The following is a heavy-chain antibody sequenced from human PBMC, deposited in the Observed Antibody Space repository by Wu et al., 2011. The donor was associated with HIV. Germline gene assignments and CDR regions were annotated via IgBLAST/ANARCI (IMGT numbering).Heavy chain of an antibody. Sequence: QVQLVQSGAEVKKPGSSVKVSCKASGGTLSRYAISWVRQAPGQGLEWMGGIIPIVGTTNYAQKFQGRVTITTDESTSTVYMELSSLRSEDTAVYYCASKGYCSGRNCSPYYFDYWGQGTLVTVSS. D-gene: IGHD2-15*01. CDR3: ASKGYCSGRNCSPYYFDY. J-gene: IGHJ4*02. V-gene: IGHV1-69*05. CDR2: IIPIVGTT. CDR1: GGTLSRYA.